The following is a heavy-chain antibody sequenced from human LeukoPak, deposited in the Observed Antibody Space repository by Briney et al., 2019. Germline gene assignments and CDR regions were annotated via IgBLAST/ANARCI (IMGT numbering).Heavy chain of an antibody. J-gene: IGHJ4*02. D-gene: IGHD5-18*01. CDR2: ICTTGRT. Sequence: KPSETLSLTCNVSGVSIPSYWWSWVRKPAGKGLEWIGRICTTGRTNYSPSFQSRVTMSIDVSSNQFSLTLRSVTAADTDVYYCAISGYTICAYHSQFWGQGAPVTVSS. CDR1: GVSIPSYW. CDR3: AISGYTICAYHSQF. V-gene: IGHV4-4*07.